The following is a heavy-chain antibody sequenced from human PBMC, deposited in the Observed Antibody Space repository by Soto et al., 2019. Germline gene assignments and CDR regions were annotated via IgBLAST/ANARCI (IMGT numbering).Heavy chain of an antibody. CDR2: MSYDGSNE. D-gene: IGHD4-17*01. V-gene: IGHV3-30-3*01. CDR1: GFTFSSNA. Sequence: QVQLVESGGGVVQPGRSLRLSCAASGFTFSSNAMHWVRQAPGKGLEWVAVMSYDGSNEYYADSVKGRFTIPRDNSKNTLYLQMNSLRAEDPAVYYCARDSILSGTTRSPPLDYWGQGPLVTVSS. CDR3: ARDSILSGTTRSPPLDY. J-gene: IGHJ4*02.